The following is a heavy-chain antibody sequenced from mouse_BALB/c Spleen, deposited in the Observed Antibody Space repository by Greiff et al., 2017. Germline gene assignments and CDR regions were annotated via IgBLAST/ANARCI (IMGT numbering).Heavy chain of an antibody. CDR1: GYTFSSYW. CDR3: ARLDTTATFAY. V-gene: IGHV1-9*01. J-gene: IGHJ3*01. Sequence: VQGVESGAELMKPGASVKISCKATGYTFSSYWIEWVKQRPGHGLEWIGEILPGSGSTNYNEKFKGKATFTADTSSNTAYMQLSSLTSEDSAVYYCARLDTTATFAYWGQGTLVTVSA. CDR2: ILPGSGST. D-gene: IGHD1-2*01.